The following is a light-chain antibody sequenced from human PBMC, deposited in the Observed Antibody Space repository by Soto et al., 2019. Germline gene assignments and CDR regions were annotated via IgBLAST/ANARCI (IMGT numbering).Light chain of an antibody. CDR1: QSFTSNY. CDR2: GAS. J-gene: IGKJ2*01. Sequence: EIVLTQSPGTLSLSPGERAILSCRASQSFTSNYLAWYRHQPGQAPRLLIYGASSRATGIPDRFSGSGSGTDFTLIISGLEPEDSAVYYCQQYGSSPYTFGQWTKLEIK. V-gene: IGKV3-20*01. CDR3: QQYGSSPYT.